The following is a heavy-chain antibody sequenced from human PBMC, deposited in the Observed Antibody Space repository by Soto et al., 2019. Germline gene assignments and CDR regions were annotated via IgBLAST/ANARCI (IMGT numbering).Heavy chain of an antibody. Sequence: ASVKVSCKASGYTFTSYYMHWVRQAPGQGLEWMGIINPSGGSTSYAQKFQGRVTMTRDTSTSTVYMELSSLRSEDTAVYYCARDLTPKAVAGEYYFDYWGQGTLVTVSS. CDR1: GYTFTSYY. D-gene: IGHD6-19*01. J-gene: IGHJ4*02. CDR2: INPSGGST. CDR3: ARDLTPKAVAGEYYFDY. V-gene: IGHV1-46*01.